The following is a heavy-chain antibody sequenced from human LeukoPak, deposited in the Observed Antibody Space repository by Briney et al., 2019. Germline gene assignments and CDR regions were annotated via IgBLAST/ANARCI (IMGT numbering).Heavy chain of an antibody. D-gene: IGHD3-10*01. J-gene: IGHJ4*02. Sequence: SETLSLTCTVSGYSISSGYYWGWIRQPPGKGLEWNGSIYHSGSTYYNPSLKSRVTISVDTSKNQFSLKLSSVTAADTAVYYCAREYYYGSGSYPIFDYWGQGTLVTVSS. CDR2: IYHSGST. CDR3: AREYYYGSGSYPIFDY. CDR1: GYSISSGYY. V-gene: IGHV4-38-2*02.